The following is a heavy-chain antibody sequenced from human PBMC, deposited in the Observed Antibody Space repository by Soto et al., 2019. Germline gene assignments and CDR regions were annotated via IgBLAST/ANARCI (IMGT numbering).Heavy chain of an antibody. D-gene: IGHD3-22*01. CDR3: ARDQRRSYYYDSSGPFDY. Sequence: LRLSCAASGFTFSSYAMHWVRQAPGKGLEWVAVISYDGSNKYYADSVKGRFTISRDNSKNTLYLQMNSLRAEDTAVYYCARDQRRSYYYDSSGPFDYWGQGTLVTVSS. V-gene: IGHV3-30-3*01. J-gene: IGHJ4*02. CDR2: ISYDGSNK. CDR1: GFTFSSYA.